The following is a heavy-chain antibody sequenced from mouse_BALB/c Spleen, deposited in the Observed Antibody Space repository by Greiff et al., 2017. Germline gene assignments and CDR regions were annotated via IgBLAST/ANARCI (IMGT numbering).Heavy chain of an antibody. D-gene: IGHD2-4*01. Sequence: QVQLKESGPGLVAPSQSLSITCTVSGFSLTSYGVHWVRQPPGKGLEWLGVIWAGGSTNYNSALMSRLSISKDNSKSQVFLKMNSLQTDDTAMYYCAGIYYDYDEAMDYWGQGTSVTVSS. V-gene: IGHV2-9*02. CDR1: GFSLTSYG. CDR2: IWAGGST. J-gene: IGHJ4*01. CDR3: AGIYYDYDEAMDY.